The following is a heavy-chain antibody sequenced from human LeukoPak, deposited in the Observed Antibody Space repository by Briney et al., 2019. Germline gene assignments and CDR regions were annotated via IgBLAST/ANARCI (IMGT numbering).Heavy chain of an antibody. CDR3: ARAQGALDY. CDR1: GLTFNTYW. D-gene: IGHD1-26*01. V-gene: IGHV3-53*01. CDR2: IGGGGTE. J-gene: IGHJ4*02. Sequence: GGSLRLSCGASGLTFNTYWIHWVRQAPGKGLVWVSGIGGGGTEYYADSVKGRFIISSDSSQNLVHLQMNSLTVEDTAVYYCARAQGALDYWGQGTLVTVSS.